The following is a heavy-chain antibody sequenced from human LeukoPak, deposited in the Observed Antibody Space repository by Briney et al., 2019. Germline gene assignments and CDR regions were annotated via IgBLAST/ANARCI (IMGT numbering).Heavy chain of an antibody. V-gene: IGHV3-21*01. D-gene: IGHD2-15*01. CDR1: GFTFSSYS. Sequence: GGSLRLSCAASGFTFSSYSMNWVRQAPGKGLEWVSSISGNNNYIYYADSVKGRFTISRDNAKNSVYLQMNSLKAEDTAVYYCARGAGADIAVVVASNYYFDYWGQGTLVAVSS. CDR2: ISGNNNYI. CDR3: ARGAGADIAVVVASNYYFDY. J-gene: IGHJ4*02.